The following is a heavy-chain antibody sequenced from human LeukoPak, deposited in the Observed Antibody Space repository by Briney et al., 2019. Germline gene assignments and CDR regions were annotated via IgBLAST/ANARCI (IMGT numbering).Heavy chain of an antibody. Sequence: GGSLRLSCAAYEFTFNSYWMSWVRQAPGKGLEWVANIKQDGSERYYVDSVKGRFTISRDNAKNSLYLQMISLRAEDTAVYYCARVRANWYEDYWGQGTLVTGSS. D-gene: IGHD6-13*01. CDR1: EFTFNSYW. V-gene: IGHV3-7*01. CDR3: ARVRANWYEDY. J-gene: IGHJ4*02. CDR2: IKQDGSER.